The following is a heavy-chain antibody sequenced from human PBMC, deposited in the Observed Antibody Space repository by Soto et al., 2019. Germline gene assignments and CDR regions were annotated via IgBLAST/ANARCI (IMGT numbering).Heavy chain of an antibody. Sequence: QGRLVQSGAGVKRPGASGTDSCKAPGYPFSAYYLNWVRQAPGQGPEGMGWTNPNGGGTKYGQKFRGRVTMTRDTSVRTAFMELNSLKSDDTAVYYCARESGGATATLDYYYFYMDVWGKGTTVTVSS. V-gene: IGHV1-2*02. D-gene: IGHD5-12*01. J-gene: IGHJ6*03. CDR1: GYPFSAYY. CDR2: TNPNGGGT. CDR3: ARESGGATATLDYYYFYMDV.